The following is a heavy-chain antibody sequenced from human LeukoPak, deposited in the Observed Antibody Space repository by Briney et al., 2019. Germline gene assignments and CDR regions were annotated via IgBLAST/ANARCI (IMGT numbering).Heavy chain of an antibody. V-gene: IGHV4-61*08. CDR2: IYYSGST. J-gene: IGHJ5*02. CDR3: ARDLWFDP. Sequence: SETLSLTCVVSGGSISSGGYYWSWIRQPPGKGLEWIGYIYYSGSTNYNPSLKSRVTISVDTSKNQFSLKLSSVTAAGTAVYYCARDLWFDPWGQGTLVTVPS. CDR1: GGSISSGGYY.